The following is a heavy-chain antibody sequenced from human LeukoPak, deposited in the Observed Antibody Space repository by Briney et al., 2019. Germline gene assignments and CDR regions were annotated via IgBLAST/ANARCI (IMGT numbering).Heavy chain of an antibody. CDR3: GGHLYSYGIFAP. V-gene: IGHV4-59*11. Sequence: SETLSLTCSVSGVTISSHYWSWIRQAPGKGLEWIGDINNSGSTNYNASPKNRVTISSDTSKNKTSLKLSSGTAADAAAYYCGGHLYSYGIFAPWGQGTLVSVSS. CDR2: INNSGST. CDR1: GVTISSHY. D-gene: IGHD5-18*01. J-gene: IGHJ5*02.